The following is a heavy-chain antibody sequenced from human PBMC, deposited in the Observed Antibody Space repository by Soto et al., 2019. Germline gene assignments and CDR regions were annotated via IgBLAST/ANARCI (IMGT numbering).Heavy chain of an antibody. Sequence: QVQLQESGPGLVKPSQTLSLTCTVSGGSISSGGYYWSWIRQHPGKGLEWIGYIYYSGSTYYNPSLKSRVTRSVDTSKNQFSLKLSSVTAADTAVYYCACGLSSLYARDAFDIWGQGTMVTVSS. CDR1: GGSISSGGYY. V-gene: IGHV4-31*03. J-gene: IGHJ3*02. CDR2: IYYSGST. D-gene: IGHD2-2*02. CDR3: ACGLSSLYARDAFDI.